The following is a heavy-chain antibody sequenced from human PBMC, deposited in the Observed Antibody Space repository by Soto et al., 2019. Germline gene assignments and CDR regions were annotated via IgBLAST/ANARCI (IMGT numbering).Heavy chain of an antibody. CDR1: GFTFSIYG. Sequence: QVQLVESGGGVVQPGRSVRLSCAASGFTFSIYGMHWVRQAPGKGLGWVAVISYDGSKKYHADSVKGRFTISRDNSKNTLYLQMNSLRAEDTAVYYCAKGADSSGYYNFDYWGQGTLVTVSS. V-gene: IGHV3-30*18. CDR2: ISYDGSKK. J-gene: IGHJ4*02. D-gene: IGHD3-22*01. CDR3: AKGADSSGYYNFDY.